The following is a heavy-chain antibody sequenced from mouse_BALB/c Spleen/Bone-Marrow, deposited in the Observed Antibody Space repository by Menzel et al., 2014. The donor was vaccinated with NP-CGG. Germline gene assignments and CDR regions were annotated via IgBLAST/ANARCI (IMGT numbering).Heavy chain of an antibody. Sequence: EVKLVESGGGLVQPGGSRKLSCAASGFTFSSFGMHWVRQAPEKGLEWVAYISSGSSTIYYADTVKGRFTISRDNPKNTLLLQMTSLRSEDTAMYYCARRGSNHWYFDVWGAGTTVTVSS. J-gene: IGHJ1*01. CDR3: ARRGSNHWYFDV. V-gene: IGHV5-17*02. CDR2: ISSGSSTI. D-gene: IGHD1-1*01. CDR1: GFTFSSFG.